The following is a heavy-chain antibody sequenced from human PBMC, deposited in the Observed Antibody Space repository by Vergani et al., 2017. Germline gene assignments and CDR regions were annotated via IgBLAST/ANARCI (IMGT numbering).Heavy chain of an antibody. J-gene: IGHJ5*02. V-gene: IGHV3-48*01. D-gene: IGHD2-2*01. CDR1: GFTFSTYS. CDR3: ARDVGYCSSTSCYEWFDP. CDR2: ISSSSITI. Sequence: EVQLVESGGGLVKPGGSLRLSCAASGFTFSTYSMNWVRQAPGKGLEWVSYISSSSITIYYADSVKGRFTISRDNAKNSLYLQMNSLRAEDTAVYYCARDVGYCSSTSCYEWFDPWGQGTLVTVSS.